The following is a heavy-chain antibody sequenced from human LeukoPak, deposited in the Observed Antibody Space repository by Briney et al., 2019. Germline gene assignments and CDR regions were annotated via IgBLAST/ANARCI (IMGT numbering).Heavy chain of an antibody. D-gene: IGHD6-13*01. CDR1: GGSFSGYY. CDR3: ARVGSSWLGYYFDY. CDR2: INHSGST. Sequence: SETLSLTCAVYGGSFSGYYWSWIRQPPGKGLEWIGEINHSGSTNYNPSLKSRVTISVDTSKNQFSLKLSSVTAADTAVYYCARVGSSWLGYYFDYWGQGTLVTVSS. V-gene: IGHV4-34*01. J-gene: IGHJ4*02.